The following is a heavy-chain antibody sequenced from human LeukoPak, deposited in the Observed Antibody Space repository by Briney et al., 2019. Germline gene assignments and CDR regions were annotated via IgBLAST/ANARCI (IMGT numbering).Heavy chain of an antibody. CDR2: INQTGKTNYNPSLT. V-gene: IGHV4-34*01. J-gene: IGHJ6*03. D-gene: IGHD3-3*01. CDR1: GGNFRSFY. CDR3: ARVCGDPLEYGNYMDV. Sequence: SETLSLTYAVEGGNFRSFYRTWIRQTPAKGLERIGEINQTGKTNYNPSLTDYNPSLKSRVTISVDSSRNHLSLKVNSGPPPSTVFNTGARVCGDPLEYGNYMDVWGTGTPVAVSS.